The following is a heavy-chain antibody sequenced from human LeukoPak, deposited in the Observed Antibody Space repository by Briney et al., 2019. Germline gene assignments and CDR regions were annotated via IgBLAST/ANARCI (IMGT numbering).Heavy chain of an antibody. CDR1: GFTFSTYD. V-gene: IGHV3-48*03. Sequence: GGSLRLSCAASGFTFSTYDMSWVRQAPGKGLEWVSYISSSGTIYYADSVKGRFTISRDNAKNSLYLQMNSLRAEDTAVYYCARDRRCSSTSCFAGGDYWGQGTLVTVSS. CDR3: ARDRRCSSTSCFAGGDY. D-gene: IGHD2-2*01. J-gene: IGHJ4*02. CDR2: ISSSGTI.